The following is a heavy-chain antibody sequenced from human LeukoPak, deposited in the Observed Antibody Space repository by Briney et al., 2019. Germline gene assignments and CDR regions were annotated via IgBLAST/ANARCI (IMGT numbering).Heavy chain of an antibody. J-gene: IGHJ6*02. CDR1: GFTFSNAW. D-gene: IGHD2-2*01. CDR3: LSGSSYYYYYYGMDV. V-gene: IGHV3-15*01. Sequence: GGSLRLSCAASGFTFSNAWMSWVRQAPGKGLEWVGRIKSKTDGGTTDYAAPVKGRFTISRDDSKNTLYLQMNSLKTEDTAVYYCLSGSSYYYYYYGMDVWGQGTTVTVSS. CDR2: IKSKTDGGTT.